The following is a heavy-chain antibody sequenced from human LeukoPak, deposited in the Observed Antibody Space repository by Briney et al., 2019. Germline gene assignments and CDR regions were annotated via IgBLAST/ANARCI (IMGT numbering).Heavy chain of an antibody. D-gene: IGHD6-13*01. J-gene: IGHJ3*02. CDR3: ARGISSSDAFDI. CDR2: IYYSGST. Sequence: SETLSLTCTVSGGSISSYYWSWIRQPPGKGLEWIGYIYYSGSTYYNPSLKSRVTISVDTSKNQFSLKLSSVTAADTAVYYCARGISSSDAFDIWGQGTMVTVSS. CDR1: GGSISSYY. V-gene: IGHV4-59*06.